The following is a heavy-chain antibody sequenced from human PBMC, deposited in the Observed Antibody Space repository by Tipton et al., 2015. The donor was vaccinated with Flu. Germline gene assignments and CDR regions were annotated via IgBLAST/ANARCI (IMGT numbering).Heavy chain of an antibody. Sequence: TLTLTCSVSGDSMASSRYYWGWIRQPPGKGLEWIGSIFHSGSTYYNPSLKSRVTISVDTSKNQFSLKLISVTAADTAVYYCARGSGSGTDVTFYFWGQGTLVTVSS. CDR1: GDSMASSRYY. D-gene: IGHD3-10*01. CDR3: ARGSGSGTDVTFYF. J-gene: IGHJ4*02. CDR2: IFHSGST. V-gene: IGHV4-39*07.